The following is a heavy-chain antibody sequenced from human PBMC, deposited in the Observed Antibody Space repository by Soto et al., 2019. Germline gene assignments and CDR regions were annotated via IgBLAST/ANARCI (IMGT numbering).Heavy chain of an antibody. CDR3: ARDSTFYDYIWGSYRKVSGFDY. CDR2: ISSSSSTI. Sequence: GGSLRLSCAASGFTFSSYSMNWVRQAPGKGLEWVSYISSSSSTIYYADSVKGRFTISRNNAKNSLYLQMNSLRAEDTAVYYCARDSTFYDYIWGSYRKVSGFDYWGQGTLVTVSS. CDR1: GFTFSSYS. V-gene: IGHV3-48*01. D-gene: IGHD3-16*02. J-gene: IGHJ4*02.